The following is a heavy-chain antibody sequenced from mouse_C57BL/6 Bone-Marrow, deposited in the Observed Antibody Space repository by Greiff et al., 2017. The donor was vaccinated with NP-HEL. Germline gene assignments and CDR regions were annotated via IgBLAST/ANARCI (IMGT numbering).Heavy chain of an antibody. CDR1: GYTFTDYY. D-gene: IGHD4-1*01. J-gene: IGHJ1*03. Sequence: QVQLQQSGAELVRPGASVKLSCKASGYTFTDYYINWVKQSPGQGLEWIARIYPGSGNTYYNEKFKGKATLTAEKSSSTAYMQLSSLTSEDSAVYFCARRKLGSYWYFDVWGTGTTVTVSS. CDR3: ARRKLGSYWYFDV. CDR2: IYPGSGNT. V-gene: IGHV1-76*01.